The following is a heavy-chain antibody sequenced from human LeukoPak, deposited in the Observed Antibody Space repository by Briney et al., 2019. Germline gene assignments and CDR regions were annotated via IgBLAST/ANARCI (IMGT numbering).Heavy chain of an antibody. CDR1: GYTFTSYG. CDR3: ARGAAAAPHGPHDY. V-gene: IGHV1-18*01. Sequence: ASVKVSCKASGYTFTSYGISWVRQAPGQRLERMGWISAYNGNTNYAQKLQGRVTMTTDTSTSTAYMELRSLSSDDTAVYYCARGAAAAPHGPHDYWGQGTLVTVSS. CDR2: ISAYNGNT. J-gene: IGHJ4*02. D-gene: IGHD6-13*01.